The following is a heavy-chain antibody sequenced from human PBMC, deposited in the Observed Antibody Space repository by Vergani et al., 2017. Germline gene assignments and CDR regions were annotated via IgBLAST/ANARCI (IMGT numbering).Heavy chain of an antibody. Sequence: QVQLQQWGAGLLKPSETLSLTCAVYGGSFSGYYWSWIRQPPGKGLEWIGYIYYSGSTYYNPSLKSRVTISVDTSKNQFSLKLSSVTAADTAVYYCARTPYDSTDYYFDYWGQGTLVTVSS. CDR3: ARTPYDSTDYYFDY. CDR1: GGSFSGYY. V-gene: IGHV4-34*01. J-gene: IGHJ4*02. D-gene: IGHD3-22*01. CDR2: IYYSGST.